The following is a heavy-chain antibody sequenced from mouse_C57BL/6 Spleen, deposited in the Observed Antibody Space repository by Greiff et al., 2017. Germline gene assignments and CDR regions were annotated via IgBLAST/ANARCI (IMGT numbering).Heavy chain of an antibody. CDR2: ISDGGSYT. CDR3: ARAPDGYYWYFDV. V-gene: IGHV5-4*03. Sequence: EVKLMESGGGLVKPGGSLKLSCAASGFTFSSYAMSWVRQTPEKRLEWVATISDGGSYTSYPDNVKGRFTISRDNANNNLYLLMSHLKSEDTSMYYCARAPDGYYWYFDVGGTGTTVTASS. D-gene: IGHD2-3*01. CDR1: GFTFSSYA. J-gene: IGHJ1*03.